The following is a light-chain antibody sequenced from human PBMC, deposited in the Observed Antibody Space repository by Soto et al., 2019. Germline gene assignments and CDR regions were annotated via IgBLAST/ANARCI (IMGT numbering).Light chain of an antibody. CDR1: QSVSSY. J-gene: IGKJ2*01. Sequence: EIVLTQSPATLSLSPGERATLSCRASQSVSSYLAWYQQKPGQAPRLLIYDASNRATGIPARFSGSGSGTDLPLTISSLGPEDFAVYYCQQRSHWPPYTFGQGTKLEIK. CDR2: DAS. V-gene: IGKV3-11*01. CDR3: QQRSHWPPYT.